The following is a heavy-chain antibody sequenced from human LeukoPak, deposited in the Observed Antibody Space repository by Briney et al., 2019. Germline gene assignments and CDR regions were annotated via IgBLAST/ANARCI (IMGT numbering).Heavy chain of an antibody. Sequence: GGSLRLSCAASGFTFSSYWMHWVRQAPGKGLVWVSRINSDGSSTSYADSVKGRFTISRDNAKNTLYLQMNSLRAEDTAVYYCARDGSVEQWLVLDFDYWGQGTLVTVSS. CDR1: GFTFSSYW. CDR2: INSDGSST. CDR3: ARDGSVEQWLVLDFDY. D-gene: IGHD6-19*01. V-gene: IGHV3-74*01. J-gene: IGHJ4*02.